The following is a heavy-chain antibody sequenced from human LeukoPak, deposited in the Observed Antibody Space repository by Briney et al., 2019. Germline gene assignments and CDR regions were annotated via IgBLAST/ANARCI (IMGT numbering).Heavy chain of an antibody. V-gene: IGHV4-38-2*02. Sequence: SETLSLTCTVSGYSISNGFYWAWIRQPPGKGLEWIGSVYHTGSTYSNPSLKSRVTISVDTSKNQFSLSLTSVTAADTAVYYCARHPRVVSSWWDYYYYMDVWGKGTTVTVSS. CDR1: GYSISNGFY. D-gene: IGHD6-13*01. CDR2: VYHTGST. CDR3: ARHPRVVSSWWDYYYYMDV. J-gene: IGHJ6*03.